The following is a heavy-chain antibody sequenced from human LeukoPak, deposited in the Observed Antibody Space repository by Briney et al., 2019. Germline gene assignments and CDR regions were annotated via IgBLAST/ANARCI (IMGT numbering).Heavy chain of an antibody. CDR3: AKGADNSAPVGMLFDY. D-gene: IGHD5-24*01. Sequence: GGSLRLSCAASGFTYSIYAMTWVRQAPGKGLEWVSTIDGGGGTTYYADSVKGRFTISRDNSKNTLYLQMSSLRVEDTAVYYCAKGADNSAPVGMLFDYWGQGTLGIVSS. J-gene: IGHJ4*02. CDR2: IDGGGGTT. V-gene: IGHV3-23*01. CDR1: GFTYSIYA.